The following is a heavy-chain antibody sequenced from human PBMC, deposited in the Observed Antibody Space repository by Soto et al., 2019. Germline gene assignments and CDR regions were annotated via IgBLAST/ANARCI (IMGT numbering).Heavy chain of an antibody. CDR2: INAGNGNT. J-gene: IGHJ4*02. D-gene: IGHD6-19*01. V-gene: IGHV1-3*05. CDR3: ARALAYSSGWNFDY. CDR1: GYTFTSYA. Sequence: QVQLVQSGAEEKKPGASVKVSCKASGYTFTSYAMHWVRQAPGQRLEWMGWINAGNGNTKYSQKFQGRVTITRDTAASTAYRELSSLRSEDTAVYYCARALAYSSGWNFDYWCQGTLVTVSS.